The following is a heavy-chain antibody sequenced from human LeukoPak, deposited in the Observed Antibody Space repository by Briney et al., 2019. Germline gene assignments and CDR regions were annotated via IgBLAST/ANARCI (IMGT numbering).Heavy chain of an antibody. J-gene: IGHJ4*02. Sequence: SETLSLTCTVSGASISSSSWTWIRQPPGKGLEWIGYIYYSGTTNYNPSLQSRVTISVATSKNQFSLKLSSVTAADTALYYCARDRASAGGFDYWGQGTLVTVSS. CDR3: ARDRASAGGFDY. D-gene: IGHD2-15*01. CDR1: GASISSSS. CDR2: IYYSGTT. V-gene: IGHV4-59*01.